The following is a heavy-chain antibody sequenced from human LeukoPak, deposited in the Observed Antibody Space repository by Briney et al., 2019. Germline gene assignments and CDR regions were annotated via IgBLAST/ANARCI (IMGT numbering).Heavy chain of an antibody. CDR2: IYYSGST. D-gene: IGHD6-13*01. CDR3: ARQYGSSSWLSNFVY. V-gene: IGHV4-61*01. CDR1: GVSISSGSYY. J-gene: IGHJ4*02. Sequence: SQTLSLTCTVSGVSISSGSYYWSWLRQPPGKGLEWIGYIYYSGSTNYNPSLKSRVTISVDTSKNQFSLKLSSVTAADTAVYYCARQYGSSSWLSNFVYWGQGTLVTVSS.